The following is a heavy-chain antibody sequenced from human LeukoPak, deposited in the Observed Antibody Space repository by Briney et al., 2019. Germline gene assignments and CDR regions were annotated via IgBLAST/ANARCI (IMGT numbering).Heavy chain of an antibody. V-gene: IGHV4-59*01. CDR1: GGSISRYY. J-gene: IGHJ4*02. D-gene: IGHD5-18*01. CDR3: AGVGYNLDY. Sequence: SETLSLTCTVSGGSISRYYWDWIRQPPGKGLEWIGYIYYSVSTTYNPSLKSRVTISVDTSKNQFSLKLSSVTAAATAVYYCAGVGYNLDYWGQGTLVTVSS. CDR2: IYYSVST.